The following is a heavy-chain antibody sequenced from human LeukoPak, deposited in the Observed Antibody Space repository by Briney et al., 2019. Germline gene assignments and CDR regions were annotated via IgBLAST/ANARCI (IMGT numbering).Heavy chain of an antibody. CDR2: ISSSSSYI. CDR1: GFTFSSYS. CDR3: ARERALAVAVYAFDI. Sequence: PGGSLRLSCAASGFTFSSYSMNWVRQAPGKGLEWVSSISSSSSYIYYADSVKGRFTISRDNAKNSLYLQMNSLRAEDTAVYYCARERALAVAVYAFDIWGQGTMVTVSS. D-gene: IGHD6-19*01. V-gene: IGHV3-21*01. J-gene: IGHJ3*02.